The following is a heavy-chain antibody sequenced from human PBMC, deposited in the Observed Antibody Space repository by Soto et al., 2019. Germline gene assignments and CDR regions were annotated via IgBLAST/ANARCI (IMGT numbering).Heavy chain of an antibody. CDR1: GFTFSSYA. D-gene: IGHD3-22*01. V-gene: IGHV3-23*01. J-gene: IGHJ6*02. CDR3: AKVCEGSSRYYYEPNYYGMDV. Sequence: EVQLLESGGGLVQPGGSLRLSCAASGFTFSSYAMSWVRQAPGKGLEWDSAISGSGGSTYYADSVKGRFTISRDNSKNTQYLQMNSLRAEDTAVYYCAKVCEGSSRYYYEPNYYGMDVWGQGTTVTVSS. CDR2: ISGSGGST.